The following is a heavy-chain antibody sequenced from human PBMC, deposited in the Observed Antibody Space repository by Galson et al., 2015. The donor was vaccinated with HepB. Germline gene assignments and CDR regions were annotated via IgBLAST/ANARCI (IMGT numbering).Heavy chain of an antibody. CDR3: AREGKYGGNEIFDY. D-gene: IGHD4-23*01. CDR2: ISYDGSNK. Sequence: SLRLSCAASGFTFSSYAMHWVRQAPGKGLEWVAVISYDGSNKYYADSVKGRFTISRDNSKNTLYLQMNSLRAEDTAVYYCAREGKYGGNEIFDYWGQGTLVTVSS. CDR1: GFTFSSYA. V-gene: IGHV3-30*04. J-gene: IGHJ4*02.